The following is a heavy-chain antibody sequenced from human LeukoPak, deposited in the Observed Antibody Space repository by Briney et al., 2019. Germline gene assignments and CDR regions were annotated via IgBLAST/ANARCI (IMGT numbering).Heavy chain of an antibody. CDR1: GFTFSSYA. CDR3: AKDPTMIVVVIPDY. J-gene: IGHJ4*02. V-gene: IGHV3-23*01. D-gene: IGHD3-22*01. Sequence: PGGSLRLSCAASGFTFSSYAMSWVRQAPGKGLEWVSAISRSGGSTYYADSVKGRFTISRDNSKNTLYLQMNSLRAEDTAVYYCAKDPTMIVVVIPDYWGQGTLVTVSS. CDR2: ISRSGGST.